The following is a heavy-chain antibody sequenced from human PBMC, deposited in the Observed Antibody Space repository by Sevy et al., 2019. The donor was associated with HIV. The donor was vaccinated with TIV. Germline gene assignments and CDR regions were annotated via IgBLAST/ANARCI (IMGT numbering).Heavy chain of an antibody. CDR2: IYRSGST. Sequence: SETLSLTCAVSGGSISSSNWWSWVRQPPGKGLEWIGEIYRSGSTNYNPSLKSRVTISVDKSKNQFSLKLSSVTAADTAVYYCARVAYYYGSGSYYPYYYYYMDVWGKGTTVTVSS. CDR1: GGSISSSNW. D-gene: IGHD3-10*01. V-gene: IGHV4-4*02. J-gene: IGHJ6*03. CDR3: ARVAYYYGSGSYYPYYYYYMDV.